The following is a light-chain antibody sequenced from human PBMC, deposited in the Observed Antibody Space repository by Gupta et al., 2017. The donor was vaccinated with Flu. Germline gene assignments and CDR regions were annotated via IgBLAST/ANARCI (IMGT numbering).Light chain of an antibody. V-gene: IGLV2-11*03. CDR2: AVS. CDR3: CSDAGRYMFV. Sequence: SATISWTGTTTDVGAYDYVCWNQQHPGKANNIMIDAVSRRPAGVAAGFSGSKSGNTASLTISGLQDEEEDDYYCCSDAGRYMFVFGCGTKVTVL. J-gene: IGLJ1*01. CDR1: TTDVGAYDY.